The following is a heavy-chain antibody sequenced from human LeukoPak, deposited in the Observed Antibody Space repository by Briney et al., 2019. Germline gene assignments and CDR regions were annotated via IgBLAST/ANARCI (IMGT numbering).Heavy chain of an antibody. CDR2: IYYSGST. V-gene: IGHV4-39*01. CDR1: GXSXXGSSYY. CDR3: ARHYGP. J-gene: IGHJ4*02. Sequence: LXXXXXXXGXSXXGSSYYWGWIRXXPGKGLEWIGSIYYSGSTYYNPSLKSRVTISVDTSKNQFSLKLNSVTATDTAVYYCARHYGPWGQGTLVTVSS. D-gene: IGHD3-10*01.